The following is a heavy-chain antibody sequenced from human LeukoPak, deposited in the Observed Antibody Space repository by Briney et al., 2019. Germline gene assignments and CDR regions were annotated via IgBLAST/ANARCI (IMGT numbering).Heavy chain of an antibody. CDR1: GFTFSSYW. J-gene: IGHJ6*02. CDR2: INNDGSST. V-gene: IGHV3-74*01. Sequence: GGSLRLSCAASGFTFSSYWMLRVRQTPGKGLVWVSRINNDGSSTSYADSVKGRFAISRDNAKNTLYLQMNSLRAEDTAVYYCARTPYYYGMDVWGQGTTVTVSS. CDR3: ARTPYYYGMDV.